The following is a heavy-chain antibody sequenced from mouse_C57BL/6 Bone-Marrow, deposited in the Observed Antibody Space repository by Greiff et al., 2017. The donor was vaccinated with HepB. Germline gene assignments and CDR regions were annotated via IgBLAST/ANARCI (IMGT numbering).Heavy chain of an antibody. J-gene: IGHJ4*01. D-gene: IGHD1-1*01. CDR3: THITTVVATDAMDY. V-gene: IGHV14-1*01. Sequence: VQLQQSGAELVRPGASVKLSCTASGFNIKDYYMHWVKQRPEQGLEWIGRIDPEDGDTEYAPKFQGKDTMTADTSSNTAYLQLSSLTSEDTAVYYCTHITTVVATDAMDYWGQGTSVTVSS. CDR1: GFNIKDYY. CDR2: IDPEDGDT.